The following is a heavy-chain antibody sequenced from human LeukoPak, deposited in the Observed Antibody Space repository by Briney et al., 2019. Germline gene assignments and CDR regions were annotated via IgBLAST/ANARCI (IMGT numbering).Heavy chain of an antibody. CDR2: IYYSGST. V-gene: IGHV4-39*07. CDR3: TRGSIAYYYMDV. Sequence: SETLSLTCTVSGGSISSSTYYWGWIRQPPGKGLEWIGYIYYSGSTYYNPSLKSRVTISLDTSKNQFSLKLSSVTAADTAVYYCTRGSIAYYYMDVWGKGTTVTISS. D-gene: IGHD3-22*01. CDR1: GGSISSSTYY. J-gene: IGHJ6*03.